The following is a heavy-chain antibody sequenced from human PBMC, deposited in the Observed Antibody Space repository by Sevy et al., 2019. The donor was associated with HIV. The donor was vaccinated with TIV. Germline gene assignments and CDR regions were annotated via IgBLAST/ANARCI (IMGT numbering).Heavy chain of an antibody. Sequence: ASVKVSCKASGYMFTDYYIHWVRQAPGQGLEWMAWINPNGGVTNYPQRFQGEVTVTRDTSISTAYMELSRLRSDDTAIYYCARLTTKPTSDLYGMDVWGQGTTVTVSS. J-gene: IGHJ6*02. CDR1: GYMFTDYY. CDR2: INPNGGVT. V-gene: IGHV1-2*02. D-gene: IGHD4-17*01. CDR3: ARLTTKPTSDLYGMDV.